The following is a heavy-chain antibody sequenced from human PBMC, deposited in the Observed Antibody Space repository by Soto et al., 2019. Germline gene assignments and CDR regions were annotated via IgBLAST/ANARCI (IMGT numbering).Heavy chain of an antibody. CDR3: ARGQEGVVATH. V-gene: IGHV4-34*01. J-gene: IGHJ4*02. CDR1: GGSFTGYY. CDR2: IKDGGST. Sequence: PSETLSLTCAVNGGSFTGYYWSWVRQPPGKGLEWIGEIKDGGSTNYSPSLRSRVTISADTSKKQFSLKVTSVTAADTAVYYCARGQEGVVATHWDQGTLVTVSS. D-gene: IGHD2-15*01.